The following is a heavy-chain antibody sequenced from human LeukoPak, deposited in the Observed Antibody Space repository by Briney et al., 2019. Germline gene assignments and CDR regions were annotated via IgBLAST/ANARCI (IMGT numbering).Heavy chain of an antibody. Sequence: GGSLRLSCAASGFSFRNYGMHWVRQAPGRGLQFVSFISLDGTKKYYADSVKGRFTISRDNAKNTVDLQMSGLRFEDTAVYYCANPIGFAAWGQGTMVTVSS. CDR1: GFSFRNYG. J-gene: IGHJ3*01. V-gene: IGHV3-30*06. D-gene: IGHD2-21*01. CDR3: ANPIGFAA. CDR2: ISLDGTKK.